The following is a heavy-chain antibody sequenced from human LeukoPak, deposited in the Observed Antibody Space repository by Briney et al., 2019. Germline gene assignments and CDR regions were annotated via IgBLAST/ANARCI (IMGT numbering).Heavy chain of an antibody. J-gene: IGHJ4*02. CDR1: GFTFSNYW. D-gene: IGHD5-12*01. CDR2: INQDGSKE. Sequence: GGSLRLSCAASGFTFSNYWMTWVRQVPGKGLEWVAHINQDGSKEYYMDSVKARFTISRDNAKNSLSLQMNSLRAEDTAVYYCVRDGGVSGYDLLDYWGQGTLVTVSS. V-gene: IGHV3-7*01. CDR3: VRDGGVSGYDLLDY.